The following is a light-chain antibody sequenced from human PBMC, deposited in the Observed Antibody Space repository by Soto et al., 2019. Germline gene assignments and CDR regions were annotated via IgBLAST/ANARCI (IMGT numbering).Light chain of an antibody. CDR1: SSNIGNNY. Sequence: QSVLTQPPSVSGTPGQRVTVSCSGGSSNIGNNYVYWYQHLPGAAPKLLIYRNDQRPSGVPDRFSGSNSGTSASLVISGLRSEDEADYYCATWDDSRTVFYVFGPGTKVTVL. J-gene: IGLJ1*01. CDR2: RND. V-gene: IGLV1-47*01. CDR3: ATWDDSRTVFYV.